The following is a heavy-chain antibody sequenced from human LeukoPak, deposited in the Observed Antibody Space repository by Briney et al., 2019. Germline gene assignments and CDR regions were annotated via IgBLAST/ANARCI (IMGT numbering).Heavy chain of an antibody. CDR2: MNPNSGDT. V-gene: IGHV1-8*01. Sequence: ASVKVSCKAPGYTFTNYDSNWVRQATGQGLEWMGWMNPNSGDTGYAQKFQGRVTMTRNTSISTAYMELSSLRSDDTAVYYCARELNSYGDSWGQGTLVTVSS. D-gene: IGHD5-18*01. CDR1: GYTFTNYD. J-gene: IGHJ5*01. CDR3: ARELNSYGDS.